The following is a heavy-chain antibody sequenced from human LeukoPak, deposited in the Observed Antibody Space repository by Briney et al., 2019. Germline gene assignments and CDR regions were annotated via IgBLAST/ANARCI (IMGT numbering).Heavy chain of an antibody. CDR2: IYYSGST. CDR1: GGSISSSSYY. V-gene: IGHV4-39*07. Sequence: PSETLSLTCTVSGGSISSSSYYWGWIRQPPGKGLEWIGSIYYSGSTYYNPSLKSRVTISVDTSKNQFSLKLSSVTAADTAVYYCARAEDSSGYYYYYYYYMDVWGKGTTVTASS. CDR3: ARAEDSSGYYYYYYYYMDV. D-gene: IGHD3-22*01. J-gene: IGHJ6*03.